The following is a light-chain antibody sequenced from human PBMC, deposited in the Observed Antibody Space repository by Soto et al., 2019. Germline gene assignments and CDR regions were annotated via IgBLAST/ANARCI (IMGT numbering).Light chain of an antibody. CDR1: SSDVGTYDF. V-gene: IGLV2-11*01. CDR3: TSSTTGSLYV. CDR2: DVS. J-gene: IGLJ1*01. Sequence: QSVLTQPRSVSGSPGQSVTISCTGTSSDVGTYDFVSWYQQHPGKAPRLMIFDVSERPSGVPDRFSGSKSGNTASLTISGLQAEDEADYFCTSSTTGSLYVFGTGTKVTVL.